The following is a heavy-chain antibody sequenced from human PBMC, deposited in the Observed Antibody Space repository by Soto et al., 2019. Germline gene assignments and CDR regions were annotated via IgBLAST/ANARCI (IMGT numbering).Heavy chain of an antibody. V-gene: IGHV1-8*01. CDR3: ARRLSSSTYYYYLDV. D-gene: IGHD6-6*01. CDR1: GYTFSSYD. CDR2: MNPNSGHA. J-gene: IGHJ6*03. Sequence: QVQLVQSGAEVKKPGASVKVSCKASGYTFSSYDIIWVRQATGQGLEWMGWMNPNSGHAGFAQKFQGRVTLTRNTSISTAYMELSSLRYEDTAVYFCARRLSSSTYYYYLDVWGKGTTVTVSS.